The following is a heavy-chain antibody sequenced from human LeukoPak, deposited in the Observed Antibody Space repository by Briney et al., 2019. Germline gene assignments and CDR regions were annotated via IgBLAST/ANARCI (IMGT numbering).Heavy chain of an antibody. CDR2: INPNSGGT. J-gene: IGHJ5*02. CDR1: GYTFTGYY. CDR3: ARVGRYCSSTSCYREGNWFDP. V-gene: IGHV1-2*02. D-gene: IGHD2-2*02. Sequence: ASVKVSCKASGYTFTGYYMHWVRQAPGQGLEWMGWINPNSGGTNYAQKFQGRVTMTRDTSISTAYMELSRLRSDDTAVYYCARVGRYCSSTSCYREGNWFDPWGQGTLVTVSS.